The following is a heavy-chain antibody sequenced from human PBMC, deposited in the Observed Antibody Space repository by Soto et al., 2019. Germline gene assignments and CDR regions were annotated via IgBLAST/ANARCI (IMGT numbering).Heavy chain of an antibody. J-gene: IGHJ3*02. D-gene: IGHD3-16*01. CDR1: GFTFSSHW. CDR3: ARRLEEWGKPPDI. Sequence: EVQLVESGGGLVQPGGALRLSCAASGFTFSSHWMHWVRQAPGKGLVWVSRINGDGSSTTYADFVKGRFTSSRDDAKSTLYLQMNTLRAEDTAVYYCARRLEEWGKPPDIWGHGTLVTVSS. V-gene: IGHV3-74*01. CDR2: INGDGSST.